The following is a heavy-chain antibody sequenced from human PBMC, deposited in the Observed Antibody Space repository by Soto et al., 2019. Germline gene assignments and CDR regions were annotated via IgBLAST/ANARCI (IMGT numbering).Heavy chain of an antibody. CDR2: ISYDGSNK. V-gene: IGHV3-30*18. J-gene: IGHJ4*02. CDR3: AKEGTIFGVVIIPYFDF. D-gene: IGHD3-3*01. CDR1: RFTFSSYG. Sequence: PGGSLRLSCAASRFTFSSYGMHWVRQAPGKGLEWVAVISYDGSNKYYSDSVKGRFTISRDNSKNTLYLQMNSLRAEDTAVYYCAKEGTIFGVVIIPYFDFWGQGTLVTVS.